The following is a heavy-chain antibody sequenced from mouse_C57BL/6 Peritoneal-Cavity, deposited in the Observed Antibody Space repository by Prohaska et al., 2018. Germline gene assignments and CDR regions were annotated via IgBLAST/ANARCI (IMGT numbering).Heavy chain of an antibody. Sequence: QVQLQQPGAELVKPGASVKLSCTASGYTFTSYWMHWVKQRPGQGLEWIGMIHPNSGSTNYNEKFKSKATLTVDKSSSTAYMQLSSLTSEDSAVYYCARSGGGSRGYAMDYWGQGTSVTVSS. V-gene: IGHV1-64*01. D-gene: IGHD1-1*01. CDR3: ARSGGGSRGYAMDY. CDR2: IHPNSGST. CDR1: GYTFTSYW. J-gene: IGHJ4*01.